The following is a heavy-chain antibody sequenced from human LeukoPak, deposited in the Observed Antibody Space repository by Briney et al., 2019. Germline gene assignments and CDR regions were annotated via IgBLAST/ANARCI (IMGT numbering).Heavy chain of an antibody. CDR1: GFTFSNFN. CDR3: ARGPRHYDILTGYYLGGFDY. Sequence: GGSLRLSCAASGFTFSNFNMNWVRQAPGRGLEWVSVIYSGGSTYYADSVKGRFTISRDNSKNTLYLQMNSLRAEDTAVYYCARGPRHYDILTGYYLGGFDYWGQGTLVTVSS. D-gene: IGHD3-9*01. CDR2: IYSGGST. V-gene: IGHV3-66*01. J-gene: IGHJ4*02.